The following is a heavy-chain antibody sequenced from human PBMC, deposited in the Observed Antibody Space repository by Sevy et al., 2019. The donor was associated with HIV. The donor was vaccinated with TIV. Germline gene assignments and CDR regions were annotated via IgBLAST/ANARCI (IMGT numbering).Heavy chain of an antibody. D-gene: IGHD2-8*01. J-gene: IGHJ4*02. CDR3: AREGCTRPHDY. CDR1: GFNFNIYS. CDR2: LSFGCGKI. V-gene: IGHV3-23*01. Sequence: GGSLRLSCAVSGFNFNIYSMSWIRQAPGKGLEWVATLSFGCGKINYADSVKGRFTISRDNSKNSFYLQMDNLRVEDTALYYCAREGCTRPHDYWGQGTRVTVSS.